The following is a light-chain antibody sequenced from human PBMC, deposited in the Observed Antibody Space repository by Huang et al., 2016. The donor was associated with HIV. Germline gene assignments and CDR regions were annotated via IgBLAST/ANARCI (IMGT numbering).Light chain of an antibody. CDR1: QNINTN. CDR2: GSS. Sequence: EIVMTQSPATLSVSPGERATLSCRASQNINTNLAWYQQKPGQAPRPLIYGSSTRATCTPARFSGSGSGTEFTLTITSLQSEDFAVYYCQQYNNWPGYTFGQGTKLEIK. V-gene: IGKV3-15*01. CDR3: QQYNNWPGYT. J-gene: IGKJ2*01.